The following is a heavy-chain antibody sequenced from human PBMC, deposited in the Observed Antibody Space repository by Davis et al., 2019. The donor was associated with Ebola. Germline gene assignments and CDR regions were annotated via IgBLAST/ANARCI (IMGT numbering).Heavy chain of an antibody. J-gene: IGHJ6*02. CDR1: GFTFSSYS. V-gene: IGHV3-48*01. D-gene: IGHD1-26*01. CDR2: ISSGSSTI. CDR3: ARSGRDYYGMDV. Sequence: PGGSLRLSCAASGFTFSSYSMNWVRQAPGKGLEWVSYISSGSSTIYYADSVEGRFTISRDNAKNSVFLQMNSLRAEDTAVYYCARSGRDYYGMDVWGQGTTVTVSS.